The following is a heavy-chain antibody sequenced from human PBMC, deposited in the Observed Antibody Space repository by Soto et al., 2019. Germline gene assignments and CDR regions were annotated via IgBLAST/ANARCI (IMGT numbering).Heavy chain of an antibody. CDR1: GFTFSSYA. V-gene: IGHV3-23*01. Sequence: GGSLRLSCAASGFTFSSYAMSWVRQAPGKGLEWVSAISGSGGNTYYADSVKGRFTTSRDNSKNTLYLQMNSLRAEDTAVYYCANYNYYDASGPSWGQGTLVTSPQ. D-gene: IGHD3-22*01. CDR2: ISGSGGNT. CDR3: ANYNYYDASGPS. J-gene: IGHJ5*02.